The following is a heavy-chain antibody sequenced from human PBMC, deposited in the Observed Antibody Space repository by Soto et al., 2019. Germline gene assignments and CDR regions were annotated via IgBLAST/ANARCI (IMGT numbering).Heavy chain of an antibody. CDR3: ARLSGARSPANF. V-gene: IGHV5-51*01. CDR2: IFPSDSDT. CDR1: GYRFTSYW. D-gene: IGHD1-26*01. Sequence: PGESLKISCRTSGYRFTSYWIAWVRQMPGKGLEWMGIIFPSDSDTRYNPSFQGRVTIPADKSITTAYLQWSSLKVSDTAMYFCARLSGARSPANFWGQGTVVTVSS. J-gene: IGHJ4*02.